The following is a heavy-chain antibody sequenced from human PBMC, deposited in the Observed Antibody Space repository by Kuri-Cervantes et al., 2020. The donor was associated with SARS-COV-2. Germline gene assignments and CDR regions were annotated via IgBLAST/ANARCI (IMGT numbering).Heavy chain of an antibody. Sequence: ASVKVSCKASGYTFTVYDMHWVRQAPGQGLEWMGWINPNSGGTNYAQKFQGRVAMTRDTSISTAYMELSRLRSDNTAVYYCARDREITGAPYDAFDIWGQGTMVTVSS. J-gene: IGHJ3*02. CDR3: ARDREITGAPYDAFDI. V-gene: IGHV1-2*02. CDR1: GYTFTVYD. D-gene: IGHD7-27*01. CDR2: INPNSGGT.